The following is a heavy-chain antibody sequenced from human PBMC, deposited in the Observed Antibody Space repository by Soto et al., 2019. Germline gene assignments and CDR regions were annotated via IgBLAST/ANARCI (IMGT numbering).Heavy chain of an antibody. J-gene: IGHJ4*02. CDR1: GFTFNTYG. V-gene: IGHV3-48*01. Sequence: GGSLRLSCVASGFTFNTYGMNWVRQTPGKGLEWLSYISSSSDNIYYVDSVKGRFTISRDNAKNSLYLQMNSLTVEDTAVYFCAKDLTGPFDYWGQGTLVTVSS. CDR3: AKDLTGPFDY. CDR2: ISSSSDNI. D-gene: IGHD3-9*01.